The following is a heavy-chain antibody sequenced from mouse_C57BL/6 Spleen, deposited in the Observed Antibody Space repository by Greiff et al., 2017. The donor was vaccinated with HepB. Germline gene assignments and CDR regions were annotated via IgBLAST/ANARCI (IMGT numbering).Heavy chain of an antibody. V-gene: IGHV5-9*01. CDR2: ISGGGGNT. Sequence: EVMLVESGGGLVKPGGSLKLSCAASGFTFSSYTMSWVRQTPEKRLEWVATISGGGGNTYYPDSVKGRFTISRDNAKNTLYLQMSSLRSEDTALYYCARHGVNYFDYWGQGTTLTVSS. CDR1: GFTFSSYT. J-gene: IGHJ2*01. CDR3: ARHGVNYFDY.